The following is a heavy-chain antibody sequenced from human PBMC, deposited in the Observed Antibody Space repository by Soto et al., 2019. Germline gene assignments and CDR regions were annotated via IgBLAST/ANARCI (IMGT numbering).Heavy chain of an antibody. CDR2: IYYSGST. Sequence: SETLSLTCTVSGGSVSSGSYYWSWIRQPPGKGLEWIGYIYYSGSTNYNPSLKSRVTISVDTSKNQFSLKLSSVTAADTAVYYCARVRWSYYGMDVWGQGTKVTVSS. V-gene: IGHV4-61*01. J-gene: IGHJ6*02. D-gene: IGHD3-3*01. CDR3: ARVRWSYYGMDV. CDR1: GGSVSSGSYY.